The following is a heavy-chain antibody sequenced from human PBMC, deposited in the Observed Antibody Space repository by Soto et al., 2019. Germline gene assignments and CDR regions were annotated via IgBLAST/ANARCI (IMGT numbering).Heavy chain of an antibody. V-gene: IGHV1-18*01. CDR3: ARDTGDYVTNY. J-gene: IGHJ4*02. Sequence: QVQLLQSGAEVKKPGASVKVSCKASGYTFTSYGISWGRQAPGQGLEWMGWINAYNGNTKYAQKVQGRITMTANTSTSTAYMELGSLTSGDTAMYFCARDTGDYVTNYWGQGTLVTVSS. CDR2: INAYNGNT. CDR1: GYTFTSYG. D-gene: IGHD4-17*01.